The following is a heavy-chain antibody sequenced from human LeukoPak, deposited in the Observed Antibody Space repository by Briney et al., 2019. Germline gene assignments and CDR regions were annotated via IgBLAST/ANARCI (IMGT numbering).Heavy chain of an antibody. V-gene: IGHV3-30*18. D-gene: IGHD2-2*01. CDR1: GFTFSSYG. Sequence: AGSLRLSCAASGFTFSSYGMHRVRQAPGKGLEWVAVISYDGSNKYYADSVKGRFTISRDNSKNTLYLQMNSLRAEDTAVYYCAKVVVPAALPSDYWGQGTLVTVSS. J-gene: IGHJ4*02. CDR2: ISYDGSNK. CDR3: AKVVVPAALPSDY.